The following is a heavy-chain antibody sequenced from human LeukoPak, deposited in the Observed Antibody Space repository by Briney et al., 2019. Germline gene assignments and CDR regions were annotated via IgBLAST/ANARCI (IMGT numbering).Heavy chain of an antibody. CDR2: INSDGSST. D-gene: IGHD6-19*01. CDR3: AGGISVAYSFDY. J-gene: IGHJ4*02. CDR1: GFTFRIYW. V-gene: IGHV3-74*01. Sequence: GGLLRLSCAASGFTFRIYWMSWVRSASGKRLVWVSRINSDGSSTIYADSVKGRFTISRDNAQNTLYLQMNSLRAEDTAVYYCAGGISVAYSFDYWGQGALVTVSS.